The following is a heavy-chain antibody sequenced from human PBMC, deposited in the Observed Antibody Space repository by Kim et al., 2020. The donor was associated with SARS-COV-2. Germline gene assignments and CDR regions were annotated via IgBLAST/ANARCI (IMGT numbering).Heavy chain of an antibody. CDR2: ISYDGSNE. D-gene: IGHD1-7*01. J-gene: IGHJ6*02. CDR3: ARGGSTNYCMDV. V-gene: IGHV3-30*03. CDR1: GFIFSSYT. Sequence: GGSLRLSCAASGFIFSSYTMHWVRQAPGKGLEWVAVISYDGSNEYYVDSVKGRFTLSRDSSKNTLYLQMSSLRAEDAAVYYCARGGSTNYCMDVWGQGTTVTVSS.